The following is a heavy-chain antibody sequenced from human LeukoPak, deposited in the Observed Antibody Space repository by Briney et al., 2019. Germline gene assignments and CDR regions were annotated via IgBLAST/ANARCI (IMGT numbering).Heavy chain of an antibody. Sequence: GGSLRLSCAASGFTLSTYYMNWVRQAPGKGLEWVSYISTSSTTTYNADSVEGRFTISRDNAKNSLYLQMNSLRAEDTAVYYCARRGMYSSSGFDYWGQGTLVTVSS. D-gene: IGHD6-6*01. J-gene: IGHJ4*02. CDR3: ARRGMYSSSGFDY. V-gene: IGHV3-48*04. CDR2: ISTSSTTT. CDR1: GFTLSTYY.